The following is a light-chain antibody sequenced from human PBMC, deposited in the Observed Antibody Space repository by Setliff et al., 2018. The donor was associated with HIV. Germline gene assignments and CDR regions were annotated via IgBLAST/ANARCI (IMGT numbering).Light chain of an antibody. Sequence: QSVLTQPASVSGSPGQSITISCTGTSSDVGGYNYVSWYQQYPGKAHKLMIYDVSKRPSGVSNRFSGSKSGNTASLTISGLQAEDEADYYCGSYTSSSTLVFGGGTKVTVL. J-gene: IGLJ2*01. CDR1: SSDVGGYNY. CDR3: GSYTSSSTLV. CDR2: DVS. V-gene: IGLV2-14*03.